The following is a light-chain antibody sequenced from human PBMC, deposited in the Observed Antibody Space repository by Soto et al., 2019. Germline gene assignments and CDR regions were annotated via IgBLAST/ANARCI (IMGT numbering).Light chain of an antibody. J-gene: IGLJ3*02. CDR2: DNN. V-gene: IGLV1-51*01. CDR3: AIWDSSLTTWV. CDR1: NSKIGNND. Sequence: QSVLTQPPSVSAAPGQRVTISCSGSNSKIGNNDVSWYQQFPGTAPRLLIYDNNKRPLEIPDRFSGSKSDTSATLGITGLQTGDEADYYCAIWDSSLTTWVFGGGTQLTVL.